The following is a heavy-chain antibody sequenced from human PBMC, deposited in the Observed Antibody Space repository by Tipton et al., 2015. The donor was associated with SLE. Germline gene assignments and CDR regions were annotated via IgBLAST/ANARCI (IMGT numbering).Heavy chain of an antibody. D-gene: IGHD2-21*01. V-gene: IGHV4-59*08. CDR3: AYSQAFDI. Sequence: TLSLTCTVSGGSISSYYWSWIRQPPGKGLEWIGYIYYSGSTKCNPSLKSRVTISVDTSKNQISLKLSSVTAADTAVYYCAYSQAFDIWGQGTMVTVSS. J-gene: IGHJ3*02. CDR1: GGSISSYY. CDR2: IYYSGST.